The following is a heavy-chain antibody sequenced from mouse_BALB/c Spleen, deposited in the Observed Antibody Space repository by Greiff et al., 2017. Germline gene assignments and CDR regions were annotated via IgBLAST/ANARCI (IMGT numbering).Heavy chain of an antibody. V-gene: IGHV2-6-7*01. CDR3: ARAGNYDAMDY. D-gene: IGHD2-1*01. CDR2: IWGDGST. CDR1: GFSLTGYG. J-gene: IGHJ4*01. Sequence: QVQLQQSGPGLVAPSQSLSITCTVSGFSLTGYGVNWVRQPPGKGLEWLGMIWGDGSTDYNSALKSRLSISKDNSKSQVFLKMNSLQTDDTARYYCARAGNYDAMDYWGQGTSVTVSS.